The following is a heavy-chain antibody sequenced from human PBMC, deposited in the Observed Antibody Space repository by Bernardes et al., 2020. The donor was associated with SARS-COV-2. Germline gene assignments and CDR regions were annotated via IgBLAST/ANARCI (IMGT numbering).Heavy chain of an antibody. J-gene: IGHJ3*01. V-gene: IGHV3-74*03. Sequence: GGSLRLSCVASGLTISSHGMHWVRKAPGKGLVWVSRINSDGSITTYADAVKGRFTISRDNAKNTLYLQMNSLRAEDTAVYYCQTYYDSGGDAFDVWGQGTMVTVSS. CDR2: INSDGSIT. CDR3: QTYYDSGGDAFDV. D-gene: IGHD3-22*01. CDR1: GLTISSHG.